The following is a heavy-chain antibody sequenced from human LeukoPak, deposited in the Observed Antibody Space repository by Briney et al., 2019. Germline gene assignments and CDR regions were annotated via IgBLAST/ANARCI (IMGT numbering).Heavy chain of an antibody. CDR3: ARGLGGYTSSQAY. Sequence: GGSLRLSCAASGFMFDDYSMHWVRQAPGKGLEWVSLISWDGGSTHYADSVEGRFTISRDNSKNTLYLQMNSLRAEDTAVYYCARGLGGYTSSQAYWGQGTLVTVSS. D-gene: IGHD6-13*01. V-gene: IGHV3-43*01. J-gene: IGHJ4*02. CDR1: GFMFDDYS. CDR2: ISWDGGST.